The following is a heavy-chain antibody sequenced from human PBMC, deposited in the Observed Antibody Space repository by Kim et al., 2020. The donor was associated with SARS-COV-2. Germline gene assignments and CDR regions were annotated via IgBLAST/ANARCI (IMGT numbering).Heavy chain of an antibody. CDR1: GFTFSGYA. V-gene: IGHV3-23*05. CDR2: IRSRGNSK. D-gene: IGHD6-13*01. J-gene: IGHJ3*01. Sequence: GGSLRLSCAASGFTFSGYAMHWVRQAPGKGLEWVSGIRSRGNSKYYAYSVKGQVTITIYNADSTPKLQMKLMRVEDTAMSYCASAGFD. CDR3: ASAGFD.